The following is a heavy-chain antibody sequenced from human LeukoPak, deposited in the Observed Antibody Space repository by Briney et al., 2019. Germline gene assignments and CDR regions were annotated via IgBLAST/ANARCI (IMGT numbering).Heavy chain of an antibody. CDR2: IDPSDSYT. D-gene: IGHD5-18*01. V-gene: IGHV5-10-1*01. Sequence: GESLKISCKGSGYSFTSYWISWVRQMPGKGLEWMGRIDPSDSYTNYSPSFQGHVTISADKSISAAYLQWSSLKASDTAMYFCATTPSGYNTNLNYWGQGTLVTVSS. CDR1: GYSFTSYW. CDR3: ATTPSGYNTNLNY. J-gene: IGHJ4*02.